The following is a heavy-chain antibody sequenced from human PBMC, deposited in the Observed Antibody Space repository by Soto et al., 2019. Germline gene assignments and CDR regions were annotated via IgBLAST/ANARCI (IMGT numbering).Heavy chain of an antibody. CDR1: GGSISSYY. D-gene: IGHD3-22*01. V-gene: IGHV4-59*12. Sequence: ASETLSLTCTVSGGSISSYYWSWIRQPPGKGLEWIGYIYYSGSTNYNPSLKSRVTISVDTSKNTLYLQMNSLRAEDTAVYYCAKKKYYYDSPFDYWGQGTLVTVSS. J-gene: IGHJ4*02. CDR3: AKKKYYYDSPFDY. CDR2: IYYSGST.